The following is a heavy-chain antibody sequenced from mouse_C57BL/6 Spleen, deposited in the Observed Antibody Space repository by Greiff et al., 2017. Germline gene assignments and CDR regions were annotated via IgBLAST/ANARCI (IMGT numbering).Heavy chain of an antibody. Sequence: EVKLVESGGGLVKPGGSLKLSCAASGFTFSSYAMSWVRQTPEKRLEWVATISDGGSYTYYPDNVKGRFTISRDNAKNNLYLQMRHLKSEDTAMYYCAIDWGFITTVVAPFDYWGQGTTLTVSS. CDR3: AIDWGFITTVVAPFDY. CDR1: GFTFSSYA. CDR2: ISDGGSYT. D-gene: IGHD1-1*01. J-gene: IGHJ2*01. V-gene: IGHV5-4*03.